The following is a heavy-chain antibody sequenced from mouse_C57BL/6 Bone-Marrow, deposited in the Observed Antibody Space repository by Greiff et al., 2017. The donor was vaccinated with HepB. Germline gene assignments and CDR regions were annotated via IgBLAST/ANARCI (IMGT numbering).Heavy chain of an antibody. CDR3: ARNSSPVAMDY. Sequence: VQLQQSGPGLVQPSQSLSITCTVSGFSLTSYGVHWVRPSPGKGLEWLGVIWSGGSTDYNAAFISRLSISKDKSKSQVFFKMNSLQADDTAIYYCARNSSPVAMDYWGQGTSVTVSS. V-gene: IGHV2-2*01. CDR2: IWSGGST. CDR1: GFSLTSYG. J-gene: IGHJ4*01.